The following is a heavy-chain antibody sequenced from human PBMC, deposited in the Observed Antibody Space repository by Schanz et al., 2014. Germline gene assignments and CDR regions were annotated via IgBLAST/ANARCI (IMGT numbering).Heavy chain of an antibody. D-gene: IGHD2-15*01. CDR3: ARHFLLEQLGYSLCYYAMDV. V-gene: IGHV3-48*01. CDR1: GFTFSSYS. J-gene: IGHJ6*02. Sequence: EVQLVESGGGLVQPGGSLRLSCAASGFTFSSYSMNWVRQAPGKGLEWVSYISSSSSTRYYADSVKGRFTISRDNAKISLFLQMSSLRAEATAVYYCARHFLLEQLGYSLCYYAMDVWGQGTTITVSS. CDR2: ISSSSSTR.